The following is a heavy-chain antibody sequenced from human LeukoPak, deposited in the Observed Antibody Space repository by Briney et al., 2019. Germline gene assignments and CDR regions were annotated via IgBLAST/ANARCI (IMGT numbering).Heavy chain of an antibody. CDR2: MYSRGST. CDR1: GGYISSYS. CDR3: ARHYLYGDPPAFDI. Sequence: SETLSVTCTVSGGYISSYSWSWIRQPPGKGLEWIGYMYSRGSTNDNPSLKSRVTISRDTSKNQLSLRVTSVTAADTAMYYCARHYLYGDPPAFDIWGQGTMVTVSS. D-gene: IGHD4-17*01. J-gene: IGHJ3*02. V-gene: IGHV4-59*08.